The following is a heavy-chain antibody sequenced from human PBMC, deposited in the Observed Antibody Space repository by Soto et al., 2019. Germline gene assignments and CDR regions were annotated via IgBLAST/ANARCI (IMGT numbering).Heavy chain of an antibody. D-gene: IGHD3-10*01. CDR2: TYYRSKWYN. V-gene: IGHV6-1*01. J-gene: IGHJ5*02. Sequence: SQTLSLTCAISGDSVSSNSAAWNWIRQSPSRGLEWLGRTYYRSKWYNDYAVSVKSRITINPATSKNQFSLQLNSVTPEDTAVYYCARSSPARGPENWFDPWGQGTLVTVSS. CDR1: GDSVSSNSAA. CDR3: ARSSPARGPENWFDP.